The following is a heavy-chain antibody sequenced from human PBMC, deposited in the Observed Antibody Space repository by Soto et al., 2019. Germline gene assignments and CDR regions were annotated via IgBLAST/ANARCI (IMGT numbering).Heavy chain of an antibody. D-gene: IGHD3-10*01. V-gene: IGHV1-2*04. CDR2: INPNSGGT. Sequence: ASVKVSCKASGYTFTDYYMHWVRQAPGQGLEWMGWINPNSGGTNYAQKFQGWVTMTRDTSISTAYMELSRLRSDDTAVYYCARVGASTMVRGVPHFDYWGQGTLVTVSS. CDR1: GYTFTDYY. J-gene: IGHJ4*02. CDR3: ARVGASTMVRGVPHFDY.